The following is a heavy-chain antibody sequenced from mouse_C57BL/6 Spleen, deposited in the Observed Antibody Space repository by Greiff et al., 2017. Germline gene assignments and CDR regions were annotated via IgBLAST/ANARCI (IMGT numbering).Heavy chain of an antibody. CDR3: AREYDGRGSYAMDY. CDR2: IHPNSGST. Sequence: VQLQQPGAELVKPGASVKLSCTASGYTFTSYWMHWVKQRPGQGLEWIGMIHPNSGSTNYYEQFKRKATLTVDKSSSTAYMQLSSLTSEETAVYDCAREYDGRGSYAMDYGGQGNSGTGSA. V-gene: IGHV1-64*01. J-gene: IGHJ4*01. D-gene: IGHD1-1*01. CDR1: GYTFTSYW.